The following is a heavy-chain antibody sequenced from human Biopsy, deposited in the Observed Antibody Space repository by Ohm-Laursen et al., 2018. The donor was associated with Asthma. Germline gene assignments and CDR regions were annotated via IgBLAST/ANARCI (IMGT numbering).Heavy chain of an antibody. J-gene: IGHJ2*01. CDR3: ARDQGDFWFFDL. CDR2: IIPIVGTT. V-gene: IGHV1-69*13. D-gene: IGHD3-16*01. Sequence: GASVKVSCNASGGTFSSDAIGWVRQAPGQGLEWMGGIIPIVGTTAYAQKFQGRVTITADEATSTAYMELSSLRSEDTAVYYCARDQGDFWFFDLWGRGSLVTVS. CDR1: GGTFSSDA.